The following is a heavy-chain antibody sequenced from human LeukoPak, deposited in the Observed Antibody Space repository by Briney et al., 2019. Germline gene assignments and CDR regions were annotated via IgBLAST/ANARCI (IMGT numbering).Heavy chain of an antibody. CDR2: ISDSGGTT. CDR3: AKDRSPSGSYGLA. J-gene: IGHJ4*02. V-gene: IGHV3-23*01. Sequence: PGGSLRLSCAASGFTFSSYAMSWVRQAPGKGLEWVSVISDSGGTTFYADSVKGRFTISRDNSKNTLFLQMNSLRAEDTAVYYCAKDRSPSGSYGLAWGQGTLVTVSS. CDR1: GFTFSSYA. D-gene: IGHD1-26*01.